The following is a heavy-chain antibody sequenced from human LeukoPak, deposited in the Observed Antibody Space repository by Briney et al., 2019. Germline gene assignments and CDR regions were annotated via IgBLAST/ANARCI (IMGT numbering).Heavy chain of an antibody. V-gene: IGHV4-4*02. CDR3: ARDEAAAGTPLGY. CDR2: IYHSGST. D-gene: IGHD6-13*01. CDR1: GAPISSNNW. Sequence: SETLSLTCAVSGAPISSNNWWWSWVRQPPGKGLEWIGEIYHSGSTNYNPSLRSRVTMSVDKSKSQFSLKLSSVTAADTAVYYCARDEAAAGTPLGYWGQGTLVTVSS. J-gene: IGHJ4*02.